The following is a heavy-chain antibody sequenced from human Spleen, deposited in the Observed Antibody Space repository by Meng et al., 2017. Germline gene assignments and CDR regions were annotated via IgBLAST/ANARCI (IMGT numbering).Heavy chain of an antibody. CDR1: GGSFSGSN. V-gene: IGHV4-34*01. CDR3: ARGARNYARKYFQH. Sequence: HVPHMQGCVGPLQPSEPLPLTCVVYGGSFSGSNWSWIRQPPGKGLEWIGEINHSGSTNYNPSLKSRVTISVDTSKNQFSLKLSSVTAADTAVYYCARGARNYARKYFQHWGQGTLVTVSS. D-gene: IGHD1-7*01. J-gene: IGHJ1*01. CDR2: INHSGST.